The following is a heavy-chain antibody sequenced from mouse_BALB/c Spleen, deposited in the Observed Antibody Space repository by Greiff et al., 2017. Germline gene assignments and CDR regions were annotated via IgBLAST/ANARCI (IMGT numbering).Heavy chain of an antibody. J-gene: IGHJ1*01. V-gene: IGHV5-17*02. Sequence: EVKVVESGGGLVQPGGSRKLSCAASGFTFSSFGMHWVRQAPEKGLEWVAYISSGSSTIYYADTVKGRFTISRDNPKNTLFLQMTSLRSEDTAMYYCARSYRYDWYFDVWGAGTTVTVSS. D-gene: IGHD2-14*01. CDR2: ISSGSSTI. CDR3: ARSYRYDWYFDV. CDR1: GFTFSSFG.